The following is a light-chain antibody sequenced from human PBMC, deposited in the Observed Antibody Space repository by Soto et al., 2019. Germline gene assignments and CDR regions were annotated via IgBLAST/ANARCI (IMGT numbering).Light chain of an antibody. J-gene: IGKJ5*01. V-gene: IGKV3-20*01. CDR1: QSVSSSY. CDR2: GAS. CDR3: QQYDSSPVS. Sequence: EIVLTQSPGTLSLSPGERATLSCRASQSVSSSYLAWYQQKPGQAPRLLIYGASRRATGVPDRFSGSGSGTYFTLTISGLEPEDFAVYYCQQYDSSPVSFGQGTRLDIK.